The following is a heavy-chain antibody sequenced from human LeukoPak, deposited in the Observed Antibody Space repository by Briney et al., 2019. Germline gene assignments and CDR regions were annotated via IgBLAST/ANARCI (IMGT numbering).Heavy chain of an antibody. Sequence: ASVKVSCKASGGTFSSYAISWVRQAPGQGLEWMGRIIPILGIANYAQKFQGRVTITADKSTSTAYMGLSSLRSEDTAVYYCARDSRYYGSGSYSLDYWGQGTLVTVSS. CDR2: IIPILGIA. CDR3: ARDSRYYGSGSYSLDY. V-gene: IGHV1-69*04. D-gene: IGHD3-10*01. CDR1: GGTFSSYA. J-gene: IGHJ4*02.